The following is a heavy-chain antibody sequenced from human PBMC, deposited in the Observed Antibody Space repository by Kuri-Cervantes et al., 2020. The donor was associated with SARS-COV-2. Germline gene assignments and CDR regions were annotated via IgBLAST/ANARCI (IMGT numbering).Heavy chain of an antibody. J-gene: IGHJ4*02. Sequence: SVKVSCKASGGTFSSYAISWVRQAPGQGLEWMGGIIPIFGTANYAQKYQGRVTITADKSTSTAYMELRSLRSDDTAVYYCARTRGGGDFWGQGTLVTVSS. V-gene: IGHV1-69*06. CDR3: ARTRGGGDF. CDR1: GGTFSSYA. CDR2: IIPIFGTA. D-gene: IGHD3-16*01.